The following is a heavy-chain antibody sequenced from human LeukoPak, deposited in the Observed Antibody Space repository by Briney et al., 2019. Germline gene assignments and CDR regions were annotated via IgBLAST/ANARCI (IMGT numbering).Heavy chain of an antibody. Sequence: RGSLRLSCVASDFTFDFYWMTWVRQAPGKGLEWLANILPDGSQKYYVDSVKGRFTISRDNPKNSLYLQINNLRAEDTAVYYCGRLAHNAWYAIDFWGQGTLVTVSS. CDR1: DFTFDFYW. V-gene: IGHV3-7*01. D-gene: IGHD2-2*01. J-gene: IGHJ4*02. CDR2: ILPDGSQK. CDR3: GRLAHNAWYAIDF.